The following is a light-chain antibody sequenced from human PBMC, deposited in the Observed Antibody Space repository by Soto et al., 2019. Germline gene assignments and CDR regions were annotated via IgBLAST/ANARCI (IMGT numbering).Light chain of an antibody. V-gene: IGKV3-20*01. CDR1: QWIGDT. CDR3: QQYGNSPQT. CDR2: GAA. Sequence: SPGEGATLSCRASQWIGDTLAWYLQKPGQAPRRLIYGAASRATGSPNGCCGSGSGTDVTLTSISLVDEDGAGDYCQQYGNSPQTFGQRAKV. J-gene: IGKJ1*01.